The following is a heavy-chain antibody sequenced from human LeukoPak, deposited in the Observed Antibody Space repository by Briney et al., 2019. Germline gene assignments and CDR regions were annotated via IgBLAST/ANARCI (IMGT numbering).Heavy chain of an antibody. CDR2: IYTSGST. V-gene: IGHV4-4*07. D-gene: IGHD3-3*02. CDR1: GGSISSYY. CDR3: ARDRHFAPIFDY. J-gene: IGHJ4*02. Sequence: SETLSLTCTVSGGSISSYYWSWIRLPAGKGLEWIGRIYTSGSTNYNPSLKSRVTMSVDTSKNQFSLKLSSVTAADTAVYYCARDRHFAPIFDYWGQGTLVTVSS.